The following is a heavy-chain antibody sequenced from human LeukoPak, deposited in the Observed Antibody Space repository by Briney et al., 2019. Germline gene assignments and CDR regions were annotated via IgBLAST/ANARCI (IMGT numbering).Heavy chain of an antibody. V-gene: IGHV4-34*01. D-gene: IGHD2-15*01. CDR2: INHSGST. CDR1: GGSVSSGGYY. J-gene: IGHJ4*02. CDR3: ARGRGWAGSLRVKYYFDY. Sequence: SQTLSLTCTVSGGSVSSGGYYWSWIRQPPGKGLEWIGEINHSGSTNYNPSLKSRVTISVDTSKNQFSLKLSSVTAADTAVYYCARGRGWAGSLRVKYYFDYWGQGTLVTVSS.